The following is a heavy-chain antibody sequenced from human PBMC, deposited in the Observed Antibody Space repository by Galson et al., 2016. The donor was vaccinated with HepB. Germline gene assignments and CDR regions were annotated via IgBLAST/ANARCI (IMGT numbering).Heavy chain of an antibody. V-gene: IGHV1-3*01. CDR2: IHAGNGNT. CDR3: ARGFAYYYYMDV. J-gene: IGHJ6*03. CDR1: GYTFTTYA. Sequence: SVKVSCKASGYTFTTYAMQWVRQAPGQRLEWMGWIHAGNGNTRYSQKFQGRVTITRDTSASTAYMELSSLRSEDTAVYYCARGFAYYYYMDVWGKGTTVTVSS.